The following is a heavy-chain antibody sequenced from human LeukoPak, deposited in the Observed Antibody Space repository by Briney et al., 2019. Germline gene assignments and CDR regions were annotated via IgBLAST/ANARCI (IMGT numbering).Heavy chain of an antibody. D-gene: IGHD3-3*01. Sequence: GGSLRLSCTASGFTFGDYAMSWFRQAPGKGLEWVGFIRSKAYGGTTEYAASVKGRFTISRDDSKSIAYLQMNSLKTEDTAVYYCTRDGENGDFWCGYYYYYYGMDVWGQGTTVTVSS. CDR2: IRSKAYGGTT. CDR1: GFTFGDYA. J-gene: IGHJ6*02. CDR3: TRDGENGDFWCGYYYYYYGMDV. V-gene: IGHV3-49*03.